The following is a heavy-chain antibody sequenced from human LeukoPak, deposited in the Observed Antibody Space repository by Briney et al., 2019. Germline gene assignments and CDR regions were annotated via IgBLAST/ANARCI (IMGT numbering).Heavy chain of an antibody. Sequence: GASVKVSCKASGYTFTSYYMHWVRQATGQGLEWMGWMNPNSGNTGYAQKFQGRVTMTRNTSISTAYMELSSLRSEDTAVYYCARDSSSWEAPDYWGQGTLVTVSS. CDR3: ARDSSSWEAPDY. CDR2: MNPNSGNT. V-gene: IGHV1-8*02. D-gene: IGHD6-13*01. J-gene: IGHJ4*02. CDR1: GYTFTSYY.